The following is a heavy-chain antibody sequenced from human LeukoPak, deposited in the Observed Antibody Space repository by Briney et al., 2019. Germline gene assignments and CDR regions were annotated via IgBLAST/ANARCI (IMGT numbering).Heavy chain of an antibody. CDR3: ARILDSAWGELGY. J-gene: IGHJ4*02. D-gene: IGHD6-19*01. CDR1: GFSVSSNY. CDR2: IYTAGST. V-gene: IGHV3-66*01. Sequence: GGSLRLSCEASGFSVSSNYMSWVRQAPGKGLEWVSVIYTAGSTHYADSVKGRFTISRDNSKNTLYLQMNSLRAEDTAVYYCARILDSAWGELGYWGQGTLVTVSS.